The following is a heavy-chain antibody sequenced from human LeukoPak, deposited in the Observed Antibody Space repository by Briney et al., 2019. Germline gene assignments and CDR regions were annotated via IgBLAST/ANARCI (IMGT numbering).Heavy chain of an antibody. Sequence: QTGGSLRLSCAASGFTFSSYGMHWVRQAPGKGLEWVAVIWYDGSNKYYADSVKGRFTISRDSPKNTLYLQMNSLRPEDTAVYYCARERTGFYAEYWGQGTLVTVSS. D-gene: IGHD3/OR15-3a*01. CDR1: GFTFSSYG. V-gene: IGHV3-33*01. J-gene: IGHJ4*02. CDR3: ARERTGFYAEY. CDR2: IWYDGSNK.